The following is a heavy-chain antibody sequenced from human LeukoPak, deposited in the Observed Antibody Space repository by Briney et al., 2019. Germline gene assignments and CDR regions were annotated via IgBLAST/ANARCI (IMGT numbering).Heavy chain of an antibody. Sequence: PSETLSLTCTVSGGSISSSSYYWGWIRQPPGKGLEWIGSIYYSGSTYYNPSLKSRVTISVDTSKNQFSLKLSSVTAADTAVYYCARQGHYYDSSGYGYWGQGTLVTVSS. CDR3: ARQGHYYDSSGYGY. J-gene: IGHJ4*02. CDR2: IYYSGST. V-gene: IGHV4-39*01. D-gene: IGHD3-22*01. CDR1: GGSISSSSYY.